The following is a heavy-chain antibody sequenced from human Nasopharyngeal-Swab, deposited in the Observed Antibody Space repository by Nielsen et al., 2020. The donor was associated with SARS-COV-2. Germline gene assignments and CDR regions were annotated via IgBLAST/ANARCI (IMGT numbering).Heavy chain of an antibody. Sequence: GESLKISCAASRFTFSDYYMSWVRQAPGKGLEWVSYISSGSGSFTNSADYVKGRFTISRDNAKTSLYLQMNNLRVDDTAVYFCARMGGGTNFDVWGQGTLVTVSS. CDR3: ARMGGGTNFDV. J-gene: IGHJ4*02. CDR1: RFTFSDYY. D-gene: IGHD2-15*01. CDR2: ISSGSGSFT. V-gene: IGHV3-11*03.